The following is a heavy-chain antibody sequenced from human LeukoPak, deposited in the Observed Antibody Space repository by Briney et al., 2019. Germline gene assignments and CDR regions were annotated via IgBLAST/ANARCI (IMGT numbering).Heavy chain of an antibody. CDR3: ARDWNTAMVTGY. CDR1: GGTFSSYA. D-gene: IGHD5-18*01. CDR2: IIPIFGTA. Sequence: GASVKVSCKASGGTFSSYAISWVRQAPGQGLEWMGGIIPIFGTANYAQKFQGRVTITADESTSTAYMELSSLRSEDTAVYYCARDWNTAMVTGYWGQGTLVTVSS. V-gene: IGHV1-69*13. J-gene: IGHJ4*02.